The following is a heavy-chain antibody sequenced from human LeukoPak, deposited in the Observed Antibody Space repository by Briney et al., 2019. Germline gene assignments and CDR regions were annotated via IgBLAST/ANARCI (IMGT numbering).Heavy chain of an antibody. J-gene: IGHJ4*02. CDR3: ARGPYYDFWSGPTRYVFPLDY. CDR2: IIPIFGTA. CDR1: GGIFSSYA. V-gene: IGHV1-69*01. D-gene: IGHD3-3*01. Sequence: GASVKVSCKASGGIFSSYAISWVRQAPGQGLEWMGGIIPIFGTANYAQKFQGRVTITADESTSTAYMELSSLRSEDTAVYYCARGPYYDFWSGPTRYVFPLDYWGQGTLVTVSS.